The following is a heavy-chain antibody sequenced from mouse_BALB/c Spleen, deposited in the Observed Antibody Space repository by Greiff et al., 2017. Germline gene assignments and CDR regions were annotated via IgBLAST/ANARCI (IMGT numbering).Heavy chain of an antibody. CDR2: ISSGGSYT. Sequence: EVKLEESGGGLVKPGGSLKLSCAASGFTFSSYTMSWVRQTPEKRLEWVATISSGGSYTYYPDSVKGRFTISRDNAKNTLYLQMSSLKSEDTAMYYCTREGVITVAMDYWGQGTSVTVSS. V-gene: IGHV5-6-4*01. CDR3: TREGVITVAMDY. CDR1: GFTFSSYT. D-gene: IGHD2-4*01. J-gene: IGHJ4*01.